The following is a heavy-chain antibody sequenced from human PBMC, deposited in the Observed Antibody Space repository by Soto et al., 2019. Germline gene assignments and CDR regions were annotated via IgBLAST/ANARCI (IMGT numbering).Heavy chain of an antibody. Sequence: QFQLVQSGSELKKPGASVKVSCKASGYTFINYGLSWVRQAPGQGLEWMGWISAYIGQKDYSPKFRDRLTMTTDTPTTTAYMELTSLRSDDTAIYYCARGRSEVRYDFWGQGTLVTVSS. CDR1: GYTFINYG. D-gene: IGHD2-21*01. CDR3: ARGRSEVRYDF. V-gene: IGHV1-18*01. CDR2: ISAYIGQK. J-gene: IGHJ4*03.